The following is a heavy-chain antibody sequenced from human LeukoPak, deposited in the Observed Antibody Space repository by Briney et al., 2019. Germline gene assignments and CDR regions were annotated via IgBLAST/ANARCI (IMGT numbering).Heavy chain of an antibody. Sequence: PGGSQRLFLAALGSTFATYALSWVRQAPGKGLDWVSTITGSGGSTYYADSVKGRFTNSRDNSKNTLYLQMNRLSAEDTAVYYCVTLLSGYCPEGGQGTLVTVSS. D-gene: IGHD6-13*01. CDR1: GSTFATYA. J-gene: IGHJ4*02. V-gene: IGHV3-23*01. CDR3: VTLLSGYCPE. CDR2: ITGSGGST.